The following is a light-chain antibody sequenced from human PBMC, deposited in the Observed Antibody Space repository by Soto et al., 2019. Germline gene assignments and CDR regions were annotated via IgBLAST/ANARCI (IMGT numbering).Light chain of an antibody. CDR1: QNISTH. Sequence: EIVLTQSPATLSLSPGERATLSCKASQNISTHLAWYLQKSGQPPRLLIFDASNRATGIPARFSGSGSGTDFTLTISSLEPEDSGLYYCQQRSDWPLTFGGGARVEVK. CDR2: DAS. V-gene: IGKV3-11*01. CDR3: QQRSDWPLT. J-gene: IGKJ4*01.